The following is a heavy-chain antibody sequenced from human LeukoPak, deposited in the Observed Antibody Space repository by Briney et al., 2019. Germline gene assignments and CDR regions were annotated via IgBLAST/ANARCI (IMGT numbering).Heavy chain of an antibody. CDR3: ARDYHDSSGYYPPFDY. CDR2: INPNSGGT. J-gene: IGHJ4*02. CDR1: GYTFTGYY. Sequence: ASVKVSCKASGYTFTGYYMHWVRQAPGQGLEWMGWINPNSGGTNYAQKFQGRVTMTRDTSISTAYMELSRLRSDDTAVYYCARDYHDSSGYYPPFDYWGQGTLVTVSS. D-gene: IGHD3-22*01. V-gene: IGHV1-2*02.